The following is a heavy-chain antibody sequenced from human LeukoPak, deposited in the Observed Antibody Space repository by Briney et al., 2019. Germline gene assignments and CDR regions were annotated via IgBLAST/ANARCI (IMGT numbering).Heavy chain of an antibody. J-gene: IGHJ4*02. V-gene: IGHV3-7*05. CDR1: GFTFSSYW. D-gene: IGHD2-2*01. Sequence: GVSLRLSCAASGFTFSSYWMSWVRQAPGKGLEWAANIKQDGSEKYYVDSVKGRFTISRDNAKNSLYLQMNSLRAEDTAVYYCARDQRYCSSSSCPWEPFDYWGQGTLVTVSS. CDR3: ARDQRYCSSSSCPWEPFDY. CDR2: IKQDGSEK.